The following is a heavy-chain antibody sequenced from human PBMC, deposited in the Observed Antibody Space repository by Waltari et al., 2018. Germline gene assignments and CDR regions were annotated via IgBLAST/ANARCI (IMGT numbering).Heavy chain of an antibody. CDR3: VRLEDCSGPGGNCYSGDSFAMDV. V-gene: IGHV4-34*02. D-gene: IGHD2-15*01. CDR2: INHAGYT. Sequence: QVQLQQWGAGVLQPSETLSLTCAVYGGSLSSYYWGWIRQPPGKGLEWIGEINHAGYTNYNPSLRSRVSLLVDTSKRQFSLKVNTVTAADTAVYYCVRLEDCSGPGGNCYSGDSFAMDVWCQGTTVTVSS. CDR1: GGSLSSYY. J-gene: IGHJ6*02.